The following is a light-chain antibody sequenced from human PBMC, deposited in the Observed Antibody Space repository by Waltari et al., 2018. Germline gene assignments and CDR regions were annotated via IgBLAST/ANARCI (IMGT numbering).Light chain of an antibody. Sequence: QSALTQPRSVSGSPGQSVTISCTGTSSDVGGYNYVSWYQHHPGKAPKLMIYDVSKRPSGVPDRFSGSKSRNTASLTISGLQAEDVADYYCCSYAGTYTLLFGGGTKLTVL. V-gene: IGLV2-11*01. CDR1: SSDVGGYNY. CDR3: CSYAGTYTLL. CDR2: DVS. J-gene: IGLJ2*01.